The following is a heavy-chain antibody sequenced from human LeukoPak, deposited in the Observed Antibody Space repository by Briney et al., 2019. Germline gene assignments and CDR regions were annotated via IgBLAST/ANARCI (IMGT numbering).Heavy chain of an antibody. D-gene: IGHD6-19*01. V-gene: IGHV3-23*01. Sequence: GGSLRLSCAASGFTFSSYAMSWVRQAPGKGLEWVSVISGSGGTTYYADSVKGRFTISRDNSKNTLYLQMNSLRAEDTAVHYCAKDRGTSGWNFDYWGQGTLVTVSS. CDR1: GFTFSSYA. CDR3: AKDRGTSGWNFDY. CDR2: ISGSGGTT. J-gene: IGHJ4*02.